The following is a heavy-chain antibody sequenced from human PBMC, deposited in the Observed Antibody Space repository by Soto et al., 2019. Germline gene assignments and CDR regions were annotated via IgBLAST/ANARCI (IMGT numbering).Heavy chain of an antibody. J-gene: IGHJ6*02. CDR2: ISYDGSRQ. CDR3: ARGDLGITIAAYGMAV. D-gene: IGHD3-3*01. Sequence: QVQLVESGGGVVQPGRSLRLSCAASGFTFSIYGMHWVRQAPGKGLEWVAHISYDGSRQYYADSVKGRFTISRDNSKSTLALQINSLRPEDTALYFCARGDLGITIAAYGMAVWGQGTTVIASS. V-gene: IGHV3-30*03. CDR1: GFTFSIYG.